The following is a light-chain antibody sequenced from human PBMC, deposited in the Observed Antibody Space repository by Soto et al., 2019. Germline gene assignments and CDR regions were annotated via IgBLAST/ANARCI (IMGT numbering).Light chain of an antibody. Sequence: EIVLTQSPATLSLSPGERATLSCRASQSLSGTLAWFQQKPGQPPRLLIYGASNRATGIPARFTASGSGTDFTLTISSLEPEDFAVYYCQQRTLWPRTLGQGTKVDTK. CDR1: QSLSGT. V-gene: IGKV3-11*01. J-gene: IGKJ1*01. CDR3: QQRTLWPRT. CDR2: GAS.